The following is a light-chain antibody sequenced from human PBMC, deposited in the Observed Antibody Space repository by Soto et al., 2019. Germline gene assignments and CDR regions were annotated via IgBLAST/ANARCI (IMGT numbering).Light chain of an antibody. Sequence: EIVLTQSTATLSLSPGERATLSCRASQSISNSLAWYQQKPGQAPRLLIYDASNRATGIPARFSGSGSGTDFTLTISSLEHEDFALYYCQQRGEWPPWATFGKGTRLEIK. CDR3: QQRGEWPPWAT. J-gene: IGKJ5*01. V-gene: IGKV3-11*01. CDR2: DAS. CDR1: QSISNS.